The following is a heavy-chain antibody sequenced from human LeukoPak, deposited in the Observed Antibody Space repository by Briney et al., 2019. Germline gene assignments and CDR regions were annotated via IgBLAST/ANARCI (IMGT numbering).Heavy chain of an antibody. CDR2: IYYSGRT. V-gene: IGHV4-39*01. J-gene: IGHJ1*01. CDR1: GDSVSRSDSY. CDR3: ARRRYYDGSGYLE. Sequence: SETLSLICSVSGDSVSRSDSYWDWLRQPPGKGLEWIVTIYYSGRTYYSPSLKSRVTMSVDPSNNQFSLILRSVTAADTALYYCARRRYYDGSGYLEWGQGTLLSVSS. D-gene: IGHD3-22*01.